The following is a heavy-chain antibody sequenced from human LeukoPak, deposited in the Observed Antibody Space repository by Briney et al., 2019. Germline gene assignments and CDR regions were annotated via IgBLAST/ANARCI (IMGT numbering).Heavy chain of an antibody. D-gene: IGHD3-22*01. CDR1: GFTFSSYG. CDR2: IRYDGSNK. Sequence: GSLRLSCAASGFTFSSYGMHWVRQAPGKGLEWVAFIRYDGSNKYYADSVKGRFTISRDNSKNTLYLQMNSLRAEDTAVYYCAKDLSDYYDSSGYYYCLDYWGQGTLVTVSS. V-gene: IGHV3-30*02. CDR3: AKDLSDYYDSSGYYYCLDY. J-gene: IGHJ4*02.